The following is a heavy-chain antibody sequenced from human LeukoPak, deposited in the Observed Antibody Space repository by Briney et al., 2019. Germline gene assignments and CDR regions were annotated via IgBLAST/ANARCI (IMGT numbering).Heavy chain of an antibody. Sequence: PSETLSLTCTVSGGSISSYYWSWIRQPPGKGLEWIGYIYYTGSTNYSPSLKSRVTISVDTSKTHFSLRLSSVTTADTAVYYCARRGVVTATSFDAMDVWGNGTTVTVSS. CDR3: ARRGVVTATSFDAMDV. D-gene: IGHD2-21*02. CDR1: GGSISSYY. CDR2: IYYTGST. J-gene: IGHJ6*03. V-gene: IGHV4-59*01.